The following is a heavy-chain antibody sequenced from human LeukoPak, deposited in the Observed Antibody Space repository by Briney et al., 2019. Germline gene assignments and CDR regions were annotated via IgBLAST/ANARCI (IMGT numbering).Heavy chain of an antibody. J-gene: IGHJ5*02. V-gene: IGHV4-59*11. CDR1: GASISGHY. D-gene: IGHD3-22*01. Sequence: SETLSLTCTVSGASISGHYWIWIRQPPGRGLEWIGYVYSSRSTNYNPSLKSRVTMSVDTSKNQFSLKLSSVTAADTAVYYCARDSSGYNWFGPWGQGTLVTVSS. CDR3: ARDSSGYNWFGP. CDR2: VYSSRST.